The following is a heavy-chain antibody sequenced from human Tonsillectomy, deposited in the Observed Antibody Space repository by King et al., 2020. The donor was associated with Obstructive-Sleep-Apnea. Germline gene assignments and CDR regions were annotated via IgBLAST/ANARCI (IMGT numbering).Heavy chain of an antibody. CDR3: ARVLRGSYLFDY. Sequence: QLQESGPGLVKPSETLSLTCTVSGGSISSSSYYWGWIRQPPGKGLEWIGSIYYSGSTYYNPSLKSRVTISVDTSKNQFSLKLSSVTAADTAVYYCARVLRGSYLFDYWGQGTLVTVSS. D-gene: IGHD1-26*01. CDR2: IYYSGST. V-gene: IGHV4-39*07. J-gene: IGHJ4*02. CDR1: GGSISSSSYY.